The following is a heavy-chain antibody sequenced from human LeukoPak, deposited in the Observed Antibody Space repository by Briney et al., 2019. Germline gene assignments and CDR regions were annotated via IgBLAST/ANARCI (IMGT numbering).Heavy chain of an antibody. D-gene: IGHD6-13*01. Sequence: GESLKISCQGSGYSFTSYWIGWVRQLPGNGLEWMGIIYPGDSDTRYSPSFQGQVTISADKSITTAYLQWSSLKASDTAIYYCARGGSSLLFDYWGQGALVTVSS. CDR1: GYSFTSYW. CDR2: IYPGDSDT. J-gene: IGHJ4*02. V-gene: IGHV5-51*01. CDR3: ARGGSSLLFDY.